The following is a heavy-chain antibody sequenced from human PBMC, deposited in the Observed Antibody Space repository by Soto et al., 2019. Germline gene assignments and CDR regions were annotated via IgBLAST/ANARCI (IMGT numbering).Heavy chain of an antibody. J-gene: IGHJ6*03. CDR3: AISRANYYYYMDV. CDR2: INPNSGGT. V-gene: IGHV1-2*04. CDR1: GYTFTGYY. Sequence: ASVKVSCKASGYTFTGYYMHWVRQAPGQGLEWMGWINPNSGGTNYAQKFQGWVTMTRDTSISTAYMELSRLRSDDTAVYYCAISRANYYYYMDVWGKGTTVTVPS.